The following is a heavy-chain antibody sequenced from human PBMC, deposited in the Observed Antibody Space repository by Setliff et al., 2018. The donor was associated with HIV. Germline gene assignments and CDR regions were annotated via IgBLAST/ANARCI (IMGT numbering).Heavy chain of an antibody. J-gene: IGHJ5*02. V-gene: IGHV4-38-2*01. CDR3: ARAEAGSYSGWFDP. D-gene: IGHD3-10*01. CDR2: IYHSGST. Sequence: PSETLSLTCAVSGYSISSGNYWGWIRQPPGKGLEWIGSIYHSGSTYYNPSLKSRVTISVDSSENQFSLKLTSVTAADTAVYYCARAEAGSYSGWFDPWGQGTLVTVSS. CDR1: GYSISSGNY.